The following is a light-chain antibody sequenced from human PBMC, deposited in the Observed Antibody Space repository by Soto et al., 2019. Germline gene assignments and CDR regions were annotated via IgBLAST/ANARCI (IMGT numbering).Light chain of an antibody. V-gene: IGKV3-15*01. CDR1: QSVSNL. CDR2: GAS. CDR3: QQYGNWPRT. J-gene: IGKJ1*01. Sequence: IVFTQSPRTLSLSAGEKATLSCRASQSVSNLLAWYQQKPGQAPRLLIFGASSRATGFPARFSGSGSGTEFTLTIDSLQSEDVAVYYCQQYGNWPRTFGQGTKVDIK.